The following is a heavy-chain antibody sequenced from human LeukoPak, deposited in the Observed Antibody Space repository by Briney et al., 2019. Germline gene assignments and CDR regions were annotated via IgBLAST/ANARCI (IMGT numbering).Heavy chain of an antibody. J-gene: IGHJ4*02. CDR2: ISYDGSNK. V-gene: IGHV3-30*18. CDR3: AKGGRFGELTHNVY. CDR1: GFTFSAYG. D-gene: IGHD3-10*01. Sequence: GGSLRLSCAASGFTFSAYGMHWVRQAPGKGLEWVAVISYDGSNKDYADSVKGRFTISRDNSKNTLHLQMNSLRAEDTAVYYCAKGGRFGELTHNVYWGQGTLVTVSS.